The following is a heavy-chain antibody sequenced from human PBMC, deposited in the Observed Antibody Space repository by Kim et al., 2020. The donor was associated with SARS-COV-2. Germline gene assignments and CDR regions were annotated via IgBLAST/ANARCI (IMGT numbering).Heavy chain of an antibody. Sequence: YAQKFQGRVTMTRETSTSTVYMELSSLRSEDTAVYYCATEREAAAGNFDYWGQGTLVTVSS. D-gene: IGHD6-13*01. CDR3: ATEREAAAGNFDY. J-gene: IGHJ4*02. V-gene: IGHV1-46*01.